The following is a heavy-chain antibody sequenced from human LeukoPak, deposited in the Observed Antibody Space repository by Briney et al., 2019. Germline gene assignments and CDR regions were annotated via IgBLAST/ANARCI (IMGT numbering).Heavy chain of an antibody. CDR1: GGTFSSYA. Sequence: ASVKVSCKASGGTFSSYAISWVRQAPEQGLEWMGGIIPIFGTANYAQKFQGRVTITADESTSTAYMELSSLRSEDTAVYYCAGHQTAYYYDSSGYLYWGQGTLVTVSS. CDR3: AGHQTAYYYDSSGYLY. CDR2: IIPIFGTA. D-gene: IGHD3-22*01. V-gene: IGHV1-69*13. J-gene: IGHJ4*02.